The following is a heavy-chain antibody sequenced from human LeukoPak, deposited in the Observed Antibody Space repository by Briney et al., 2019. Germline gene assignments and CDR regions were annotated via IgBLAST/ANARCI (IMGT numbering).Heavy chain of an antibody. Sequence: GGSLRLSCAASGFTFSSYDMHWVRQATGKGLEWVSAIGTAGDTYYPGSVKGRFTISRENAKSSLYLQMNSLRAGDTAVYYCARATGDYDSSGYYHFDYWGQGTLVTVSS. CDR3: ARATGDYDSSGYYHFDY. CDR1: GFTFSSYD. V-gene: IGHV3-13*01. D-gene: IGHD3-22*01. J-gene: IGHJ4*02. CDR2: IGTAGDT.